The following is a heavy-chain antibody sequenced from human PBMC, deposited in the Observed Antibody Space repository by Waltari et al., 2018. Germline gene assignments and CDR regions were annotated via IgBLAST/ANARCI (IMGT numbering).Heavy chain of an antibody. D-gene: IGHD7-27*01. CDR1: CSRYV. V-gene: IGHV3-23*01. J-gene: IGHJ4*02. CDR3: AGGSGVDS. CDR2: ISCCGSMI. Sequence: CSRYVMKWVRQAPGKRSKWVSSISCCGSMISYADSVKGRFTISVDNSKNTLYLQMDSLRVDDTAVYYCAGGSGVDSWGQGTLVTISS.